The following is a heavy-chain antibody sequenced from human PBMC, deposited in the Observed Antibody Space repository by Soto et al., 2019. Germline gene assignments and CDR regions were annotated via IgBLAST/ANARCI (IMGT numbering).Heavy chain of an antibody. D-gene: IGHD2-2*01. V-gene: IGHV3-30-3*01. CDR3: ARGKLVPAAKHYYYGMDV. CDR1: GFTFSSYA. CDR2: ISYDGSNK. Sequence: GGSLRLSCAASGFTFSSYAMHWVRQAPGKGLEWVAVISYDGSNKYYADSVKGRFTISRDNSKNTLYLQMNSLRSEDTAVYYCARGKLVPAAKHYYYGMDVWGQGTTVTVSS. J-gene: IGHJ6*02.